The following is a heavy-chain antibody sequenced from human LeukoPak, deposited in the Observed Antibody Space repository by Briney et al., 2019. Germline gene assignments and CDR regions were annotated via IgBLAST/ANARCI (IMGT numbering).Heavy chain of an antibody. CDR1: GFGFSSYG. D-gene: IGHD1-26*01. V-gene: IGHV3-33*01. J-gene: IGHJ4*02. Sequence: PGRSLRLSCTASGFGFSSYGMHWVRQAPGKGLEWVASIWYDGSNTNYVDSVKGRFTISRDNSKNTLYLQMNSLRVEDTAVYFCASGATTRLDYWGQGTLVTVSS. CDR3: ASGATTRLDY. CDR2: IWYDGSNT.